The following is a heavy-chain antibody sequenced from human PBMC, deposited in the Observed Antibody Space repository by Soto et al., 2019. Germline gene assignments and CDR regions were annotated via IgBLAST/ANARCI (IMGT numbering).Heavy chain of an antibody. CDR1: GFTVSNNY. Sequence: EVQLVESGGGLVQPGGSLRLSCAASGFTVSNNYMRWAGQAPGKGLEWVSLIYSGGATYYADSVKGRFTISRDNSKNTLYLQMNSLRAEDTAVYYCARDGTYNWVGGQGILVTVSS. CDR3: ARDGTYNWV. CDR2: IYSGGAT. D-gene: IGHD1-1*01. J-gene: IGHJ4*02. V-gene: IGHV3-66*01.